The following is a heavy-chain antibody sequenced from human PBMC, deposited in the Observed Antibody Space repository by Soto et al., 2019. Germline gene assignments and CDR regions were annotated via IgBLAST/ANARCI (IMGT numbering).Heavy chain of an antibody. D-gene: IGHD3-22*01. Sequence: TSETLSLTCTVSGGSISSYYWSWIRQPPGKGLEWIGYIYYSGSTNYNPSLKSRVTISVDTSKNQFSLKLSSVTAADTAVYYCALTGYDSSGYQRFLDYWGQGTLVTVSS. CDR3: ALTGYDSSGYQRFLDY. CDR2: IYYSGST. J-gene: IGHJ4*02. V-gene: IGHV4-59*08. CDR1: GGSISSYY.